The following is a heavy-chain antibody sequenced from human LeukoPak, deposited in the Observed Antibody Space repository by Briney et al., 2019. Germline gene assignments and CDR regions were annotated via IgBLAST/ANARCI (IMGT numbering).Heavy chain of an antibody. CDR2: ISSSGSTI. CDR1: GFTFSSYS. J-gene: IGHJ4*02. Sequence: PGGSLRLSCAASGFTFSSYSMNWVRQAPGKGLEWVSYISSSGSTIYYADSVKGRFTISRDNAKNSLYLQMNSLRAEDTAVYYCARDDYGDYGMNYWGQGTLVTVSS. D-gene: IGHD4-17*01. V-gene: IGHV3-48*04. CDR3: ARDDYGDYGMNY.